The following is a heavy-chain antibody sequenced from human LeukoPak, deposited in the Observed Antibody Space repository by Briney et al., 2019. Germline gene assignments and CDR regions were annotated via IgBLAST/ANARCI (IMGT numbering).Heavy chain of an antibody. D-gene: IGHD3-10*01. CDR3: ARGYYYGSGHAFDI. J-gene: IGHJ3*02. V-gene: IGHV1-69*13. CDR1: GGTFSSYA. Sequence: GASVKVSCKASGGTFSSYAISWVRQAPGQGLEWMGGIIPIFGTANYAQKFQGRVTITADESTSTAYMELSSLRSEDTAVYYCARGYYYGSGHAFDIWGQGTMVTVSS. CDR2: IIPIFGTA.